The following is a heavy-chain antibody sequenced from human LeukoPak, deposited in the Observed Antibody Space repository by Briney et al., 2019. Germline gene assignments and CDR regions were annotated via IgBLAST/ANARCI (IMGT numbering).Heavy chain of an antibody. D-gene: IGHD5-18*01. J-gene: IGHJ4*02. V-gene: IGHV4-38-2*02. CDR1: GYSISSGYY. CDR3: ARDIDKTAMVFKSFDY. CDR2: IHHSGST. Sequence: PSETLSLTCSVSGYSISSGYYWGWIRQPPGKGLEWIGNIHHSGSTYYNPSLKSRVTISVDTSKNQFSLNLNSVTAADTAVYYCARDIDKTAMVFKSFDYWGQGTLVTVSS.